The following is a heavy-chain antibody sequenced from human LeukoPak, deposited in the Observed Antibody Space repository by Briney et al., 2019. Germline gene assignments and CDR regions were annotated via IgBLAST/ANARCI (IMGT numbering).Heavy chain of an antibody. CDR3: AKDVSPRPWYFDL. CDR2: NRASGPNT. J-gene: IGHJ2*01. D-gene: IGHD5/OR15-5a*01. Sequence: GGSLRLSCASSGFTLSTYAMSSVPPAPWRGLDSISANRASGPNTYYANSGKGRFTIYRDNTRSPLYLRLNSVRAADTATYFCAKDVSPRPWYFDLWGRGTLVTVSS. V-gene: IGHV3-23*01. CDR1: GFTLSTYA.